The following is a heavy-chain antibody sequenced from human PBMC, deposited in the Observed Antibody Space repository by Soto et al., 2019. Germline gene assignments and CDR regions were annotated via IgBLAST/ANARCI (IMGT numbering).Heavy chain of an antibody. J-gene: IGHJ5*02. CDR1: GGSISSGGYY. V-gene: IGHV4-31*03. CDR2: IYYSGST. CDR3: ARFSWGVEGFGELSWFDP. D-gene: IGHD3-10*01. Sequence: SETLSLTCTVSGGSISSGGYYWSWIRHHPGKGLEWIGYIYYSGSTYYNPSLKSRVTISVDTSKNQFSLKLSSVTAADTAVYYCARFSWGVEGFGELSWFDPWGQGTLVTVSS.